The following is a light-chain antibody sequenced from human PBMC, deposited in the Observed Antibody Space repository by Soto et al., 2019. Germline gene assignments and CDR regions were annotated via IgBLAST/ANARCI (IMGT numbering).Light chain of an antibody. CDR2: EGG. CDR3: CSYAGSSTVV. J-gene: IGLJ2*01. CDR1: SSDVGSYNL. V-gene: IGLV2-23*01. Sequence: QSALTQPASVSGSPGQSITISCTGTSSDVGSYNLVSWCQQHPGKAPKLMIYEGGKRPSGVSNRFSGSKSGNTASLTISGLQAEDEADYYCCSYAGSSTVVFGGGTKLTVL.